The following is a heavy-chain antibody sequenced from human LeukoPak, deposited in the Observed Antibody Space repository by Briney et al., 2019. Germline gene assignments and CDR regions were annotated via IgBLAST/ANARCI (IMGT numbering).Heavy chain of an antibody. V-gene: IGHV3-23*01. CDR2: ISGSGGST. Sequence: GSLRLSCAASGFTFSSYAMSWVRQAPGKGLERVSAISGSGGSTYYADSVKGRFTISRDNSKNTLYLQMNSLRAEDTAVYYCAKVRPSPLAYCGGDCYSSTLSPYMDVWGKGTTVTVSS. CDR1: GFTFSSYA. J-gene: IGHJ6*03. D-gene: IGHD2-21*02. CDR3: AKVRPSPLAYCGGDCYSSTLSPYMDV.